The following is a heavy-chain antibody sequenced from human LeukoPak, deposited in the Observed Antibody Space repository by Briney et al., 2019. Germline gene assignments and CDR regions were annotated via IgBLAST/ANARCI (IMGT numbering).Heavy chain of an antibody. V-gene: IGHV3-23*01. CDR1: GFSFRIYG. D-gene: IGHD6-13*01. J-gene: IGHJ4*02. CDR2: ISPSGVST. Sequence: GGPLRLACAASGFSFRIYGVSWVRQAPGKGLEWVSAISPSGVSTYYADSVKGRFTISTDNSKNTLYLQMNSLRAEDTAVYYCAKGHGSSWSFFDYWGQGILVTVSS. CDR3: AKGHGSSWSFFDY.